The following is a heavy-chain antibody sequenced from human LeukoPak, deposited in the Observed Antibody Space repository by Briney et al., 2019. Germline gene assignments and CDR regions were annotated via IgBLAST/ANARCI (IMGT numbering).Heavy chain of an antibody. CDR3: ARGQQYPR. D-gene: IGHD6-13*01. V-gene: IGHV3-23*01. CDR1: GFTFNNYA. Sequence: GGSLRLSCAASGFTFNNYAMSWFRQTPGKGLEWVSAISGSGDRTYYAESVKGRFTISRDNAKNTLYLQMNSLRAEDTAVYYCARGQQYPRWGQGTLVTVSS. J-gene: IGHJ4*02. CDR2: ISGSGDRT.